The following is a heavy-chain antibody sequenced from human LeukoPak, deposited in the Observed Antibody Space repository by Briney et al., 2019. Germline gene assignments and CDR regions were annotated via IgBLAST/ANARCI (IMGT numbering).Heavy chain of an antibody. CDR1: GITLSNYG. Sequence: GSLRLSCAVSGITLSNYGMTWVRQAPGKGLEWVAGISDSGGSTNYADSVKGRFTISRDNPKNTLYLQMNSLRAEDTAVYFCAKRGVVIRVILVGFHKEAYYFDSWGQGALVTVSS. J-gene: IGHJ4*02. V-gene: IGHV3-23*01. CDR3: AKRGVVIRVILVGFHKEAYYFDS. D-gene: IGHD3-22*01. CDR2: ISDSGGST.